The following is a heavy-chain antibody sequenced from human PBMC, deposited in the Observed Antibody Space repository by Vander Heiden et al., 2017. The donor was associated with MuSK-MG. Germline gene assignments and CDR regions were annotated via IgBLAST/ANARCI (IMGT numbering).Heavy chain of an antibody. V-gene: IGHV3-23*04. CDR3: AKRVKGYSSGHIDY. Sequence: VQLVEFGGGLVQPGGSLRLSCAASGFSFSGYAMNWVRQAPGKGLEWVSDISGSGSTTYYADSVKGRFTISRDNSKNTLYLQMNSLRAEDTALYYCAKRVKGYSSGHIDYWGQGTLVTVSS. J-gene: IGHJ4*02. D-gene: IGHD6-19*01. CDR1: GFSFSGYA. CDR2: ISGSGSTT.